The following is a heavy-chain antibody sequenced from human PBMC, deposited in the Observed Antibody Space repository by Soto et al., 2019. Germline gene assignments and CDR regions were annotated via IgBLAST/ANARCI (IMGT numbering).Heavy chain of an antibody. CDR1: GGTFSSYA. Sequence: SVKVSCKASGGTFSSYAISWVRQAPGQGLEWMGGIIPIFGKANYEQKFQGRVTITADKSTSTAYMELSSMRSEDTAVYYCARVEAAAGYYGMDVWGQGTKVTVSS. CDR2: IIPIFGKA. V-gene: IGHV1-69*06. D-gene: IGHD6-13*01. CDR3: ARVEAAAGYYGMDV. J-gene: IGHJ6*02.